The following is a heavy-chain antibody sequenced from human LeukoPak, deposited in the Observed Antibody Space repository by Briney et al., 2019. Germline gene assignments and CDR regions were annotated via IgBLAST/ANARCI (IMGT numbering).Heavy chain of an antibody. J-gene: IGHJ4*02. V-gene: IGHV4-34*01. CDR3: ARGRRYSYGWVGFDY. D-gene: IGHD5-18*01. CDR1: GGSFSGYY. Sequence: PSETLSLTCAVYGGSFSGYYWSWIRQPPGKGLEWIAEINHSGSTNYNPSLKSRVTISVDTSKNQFSLKLSSVTAADTAVYYCARGRRYSYGWVGFDYWGQGTLVTVSS. CDR2: INHSGST.